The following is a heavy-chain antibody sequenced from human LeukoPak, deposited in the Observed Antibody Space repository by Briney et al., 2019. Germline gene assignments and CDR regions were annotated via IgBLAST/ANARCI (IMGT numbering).Heavy chain of an antibody. V-gene: IGHV1-2*07. CDR2: INPNSDGI. Sequence: ASVKVSCKASGYTFTDHYMHWVRQAPGQGLEWMGWINPNSDGINNYAHKFQGRATMTRDTSLSTAYMELSGLTSDDTAVYYCARDVPINRMVRGVIITSGLYYFDYWGQGTLVTVSS. J-gene: IGHJ4*02. D-gene: IGHD3-10*01. CDR3: ARDVPINRMVRGVIITSGLYYFDY. CDR1: GYTFTDHY.